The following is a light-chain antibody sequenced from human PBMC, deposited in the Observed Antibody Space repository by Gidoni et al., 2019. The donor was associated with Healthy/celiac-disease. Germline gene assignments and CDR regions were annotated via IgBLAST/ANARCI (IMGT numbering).Light chain of an antibody. CDR2: GNS. CDR3: QSYDSSLREV. Sequence: QSVLTQPPSVSGAPGQRVTISCPGSSSNIGAGYDVHWSQQLPGPAPKLLIYGNSNRPSCVPDRFSGSKSGTSASLAITGLQAEDEADYYCQSYDSSLREVFGTGTKVTVL. J-gene: IGLJ1*01. V-gene: IGLV1-40*01. CDR1: SSNIGAGYD.